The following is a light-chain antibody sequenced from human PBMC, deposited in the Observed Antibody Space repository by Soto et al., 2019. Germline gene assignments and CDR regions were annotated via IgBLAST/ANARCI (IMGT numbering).Light chain of an antibody. CDR3: SSYTISTTQV. Sequence: QPVLTQPPSVSGTPGQRVTISCSGGSSNIGTYTVNWYQQLPETAPKLLIYTDYQRPSGVPDRFSGSKSGTSASLAISGLQSEDDADYHCSSYTISTTQVFGTGTKVTVL. V-gene: IGLV1-44*01. CDR1: SSNIGTYT. J-gene: IGLJ1*01. CDR2: TDY.